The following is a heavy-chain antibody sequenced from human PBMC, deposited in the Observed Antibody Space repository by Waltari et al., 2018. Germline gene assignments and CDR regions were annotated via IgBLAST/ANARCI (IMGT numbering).Heavy chain of an antibody. CDR1: GFSFRSYS. CDR3: ARVSGELLYYYYGMDV. CDR2: ISSSGSTI. D-gene: IGHD3-10*01. Sequence: EVQLVESGGGLLQPGVSLRLSCAASGFSFRSYSMNWVRQAPGKGLEWVSYISSSGSTIYYADSVKGRFTISRDNAKNSLYLQMNSLRAEDTAVYYCARVSGELLYYYYGMDVWGQGTTVTVSS. V-gene: IGHV3-48*04. J-gene: IGHJ6*02.